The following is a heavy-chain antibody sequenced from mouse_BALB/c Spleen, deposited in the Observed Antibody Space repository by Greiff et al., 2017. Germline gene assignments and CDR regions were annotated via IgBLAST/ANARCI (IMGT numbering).Heavy chain of an antibody. CDR1: GFTFSSYA. J-gene: IGHJ4*01. CDR3: ARHDYYGYAYAMDY. D-gene: IGHD2-2*01. CDR2: ISSGGSYT. V-gene: IGHV5-9-3*01. Sequence: EVQVVESGGGLVKPGGSLKLSCAASGFTFSSYAMSWVRQTPEKRLEWVATISSGGSYTYYPDSVKGRFTISRDNAKNTLYLQMSSLRSEDTAMYYCARHDYYGYAYAMDYWGQGTSVTVSS.